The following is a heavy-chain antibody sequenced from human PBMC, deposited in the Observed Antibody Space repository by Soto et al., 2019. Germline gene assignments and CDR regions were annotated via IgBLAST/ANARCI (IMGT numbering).Heavy chain of an antibody. V-gene: IGHV3-74*01. D-gene: IGHD1-1*01. CDR1: GFTLRSYW. CDR2: IDGSGSNT. J-gene: IGHJ4*02. CDR3: ARNLNGYGNWDY. Sequence: LRLSCAASGFTLRSYWMHWVRQAPGGGLVWVSRIDGSGSNTFYADSVKGRFTISRDNAKNTLYLQMNNLSPEDTAVYYCARNLNGYGNWDYWGQGNLVTVSS.